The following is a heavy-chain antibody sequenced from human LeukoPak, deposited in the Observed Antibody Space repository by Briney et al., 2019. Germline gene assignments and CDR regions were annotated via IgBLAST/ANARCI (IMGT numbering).Heavy chain of an antibody. D-gene: IGHD2-15*01. CDR2: INHSGST. CDR3: ARGRYNLRYCSGGSCYSGEYFQH. J-gene: IGHJ1*01. Sequence: PSETLSLTCAVYGGSFSGYYWSWIRQPPGKGLEWIGEINHSGSTNYNPSLKSRVTISVDTSKNQFSLKLSSVTAADTAVYYCARGRYNLRYCSGGSCYSGEYFQHWGQGTLVTVSS. CDR1: GGSFSGYY. V-gene: IGHV4-34*01.